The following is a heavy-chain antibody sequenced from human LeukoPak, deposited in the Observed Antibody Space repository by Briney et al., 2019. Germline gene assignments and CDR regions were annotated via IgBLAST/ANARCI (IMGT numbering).Heavy chain of an antibody. V-gene: IGHV3-33*01. Sequence: GGSLRLSCAASGFTFSSYGMHWVRQAPGKGLEWGAVIWYDGSNKYYADSVKGRFTISRDNSKNTLYLQMNSLRAEDTAVYYCARAYCSGGSCYFLDYWGQGTLVTVSS. D-gene: IGHD2-15*01. CDR1: GFTFSSYG. CDR3: ARAYCSGGSCYFLDY. CDR2: IWYDGSNK. J-gene: IGHJ4*02.